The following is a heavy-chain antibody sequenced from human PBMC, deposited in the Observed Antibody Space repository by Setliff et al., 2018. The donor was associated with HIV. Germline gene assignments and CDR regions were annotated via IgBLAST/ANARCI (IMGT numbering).Heavy chain of an antibody. CDR3: AMRPPADYSYMDV. Sequence: ASVKVSCKASGYTFTSYAMHWVRQAPGQGLEWMGWINTNTGNPTYAQGFTGRFVFSLDTSVNTAYLQISSLKAEDTAVYYCAMRPPADYSYMDVRGKGTTVTVSS. CDR2: INTNTGNP. J-gene: IGHJ6*03. CDR1: GYTFTSYA. V-gene: IGHV7-4-1*02.